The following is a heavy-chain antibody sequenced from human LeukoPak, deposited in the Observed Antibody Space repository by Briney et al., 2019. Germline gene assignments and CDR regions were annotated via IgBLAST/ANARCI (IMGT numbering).Heavy chain of an antibody. CDR3: ARGSGSYYIVYYYMDV. CDR2: INPNSGGT. V-gene: IGHV1-2*02. Sequence: ASVKVSCKASGYTFTGYYMHWVRQAPGQGLEWMGGINPNSGGTNYAQKFQGRVTMTRDTSISTAYMELSRLRSDDRAVYYCARGSGSYYIVYYYMDVWGKGTTVTVSS. CDR1: GYTFTGYY. J-gene: IGHJ6*03. D-gene: IGHD3-10*01.